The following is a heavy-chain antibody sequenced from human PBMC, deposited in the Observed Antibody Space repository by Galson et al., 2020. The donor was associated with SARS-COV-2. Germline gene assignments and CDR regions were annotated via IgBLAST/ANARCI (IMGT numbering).Heavy chain of an antibody. CDR3: ARTPEEGRIQLWPPDYYYGMDV. CDR1: GYTFTSYD. V-gene: IGHV1-8*01. CDR2: MNPNSGNT. Sequence: ASVKVSCKASGYTFTSYDINWVRQATGQGLEWMGWMNPNSGNTGYAQKFQVRVTMTRNTSISTAYMELSSLRSEDTAVYYCARTPEEGRIQLWPPDYYYGMDVWGQGTTVTVSS. J-gene: IGHJ6*02. D-gene: IGHD5-18*01.